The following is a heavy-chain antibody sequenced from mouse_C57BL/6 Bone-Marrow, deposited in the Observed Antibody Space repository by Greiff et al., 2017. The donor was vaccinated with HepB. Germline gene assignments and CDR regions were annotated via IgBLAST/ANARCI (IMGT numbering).Heavy chain of an antibody. D-gene: IGHD1-1*01. V-gene: IGHV1-85*01. CDR3: ARLAPFITTVVGGY. CDR1: GYTFTSYD. J-gene: IGHJ2*01. Sequence: QVQLQQSGPELVKPGASVKLSCKASGYTFTSYDINWVKQRPGQGLEWIGWIYPRDGSNKYNEKFKGKATLTVDTSSSTAYMELHSLTSEDSAVYFCARLAPFITTVVGGYWGQGTTLTVSS. CDR2: IYPRDGSN.